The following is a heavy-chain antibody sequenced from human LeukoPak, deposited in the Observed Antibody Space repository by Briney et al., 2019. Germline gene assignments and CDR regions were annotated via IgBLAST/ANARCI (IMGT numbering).Heavy chain of an antibody. D-gene: IGHD1-26*01. V-gene: IGHV3-21*01. CDR3: ARELGELLPACDY. J-gene: IGHJ4*02. CDR1: GFTFSSYS. CDR2: ISSSSSYI. Sequence: GGSLRLSCAASGFTFSSYSMNWVRQAPGKGLEWVSSISSSSSYIYYADSVKGRFTISRDNAKNSLYLQMNSLRAEDTAVYYCARELGELLPACDYWGQGTLVTVSS.